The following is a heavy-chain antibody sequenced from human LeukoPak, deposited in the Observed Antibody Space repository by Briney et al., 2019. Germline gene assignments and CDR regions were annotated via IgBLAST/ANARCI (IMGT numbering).Heavy chain of an antibody. CDR3: TRTSGWYGVS. CDR2: IDYSGGST. Sequence: GGSLRLSCAASGFTFSSHWMSWVRQAPGKGLEWVSSIDYSGGSTYYADSVKGRFTISRDNSKNTLYLQLNSLRGDDTAVYYCTRTSGWYGVSWGQGTLVTVSS. D-gene: IGHD6-19*01. CDR1: GFTFSSHW. J-gene: IGHJ4*02. V-gene: IGHV3-23*01.